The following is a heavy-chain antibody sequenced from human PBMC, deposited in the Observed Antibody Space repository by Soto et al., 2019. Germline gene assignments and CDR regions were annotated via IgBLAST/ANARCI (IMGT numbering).Heavy chain of an antibody. D-gene: IGHD3-10*01. CDR1: SGSVSSGSYY. V-gene: IGHV4-61*01. J-gene: IGHJ5*02. Sequence: PSETLSLTCTVSSGSVSSGSYYWSWIRQPPGKGLEWIGYIYYSGSTNYNPSLKSRVTISVGTSENQFSLKLSSVTAADTAVYYCARDWSISMVRCVIHRDRFAPSARRTPVPVSP. CDR2: IYYSGST. CDR3: ARDWSISMVRCVIHRDRFAP.